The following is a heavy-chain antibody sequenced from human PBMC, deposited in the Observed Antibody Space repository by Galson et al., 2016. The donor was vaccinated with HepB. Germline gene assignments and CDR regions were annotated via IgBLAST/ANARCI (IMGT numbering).Heavy chain of an antibody. D-gene: IGHD3-16*02. CDR3: AKWDSSLYAFAI. Sequence: SETLSLTCDVSGGSITSHYWNWIRQPPGKGLEWIGYNHYSGGTKYNPSLKSRVTTSVDTSKNQFSLQLTSLTAADTAVYYCAKWDSSLYAFAIWGQGALVSVSS. J-gene: IGHJ3*02. CDR1: GGSITSHY. V-gene: IGHV4-59*11. CDR2: NHYSGGT.